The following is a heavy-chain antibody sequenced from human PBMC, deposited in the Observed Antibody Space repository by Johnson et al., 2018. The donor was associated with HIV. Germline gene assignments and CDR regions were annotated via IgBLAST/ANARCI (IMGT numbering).Heavy chain of an antibody. V-gene: IGHV3-7*01. D-gene: IGHD5-18*01. J-gene: IGHJ3*02. CDR3: ARDWGTIQLWSSGAFDI. Sequence: VLLVESGGGLVQRGGSLRLSCAAFGFTFSSYWMSWVRQAPGKGLEWVANIKQDGSEKYYVDSVKGRFTISRDNAKNSLYLQMNSLRAEDTAVYYCARDWGTIQLWSSGAFDIWGQGTMVTVSS. CDR1: GFTFSSYW. CDR2: IKQDGSEK.